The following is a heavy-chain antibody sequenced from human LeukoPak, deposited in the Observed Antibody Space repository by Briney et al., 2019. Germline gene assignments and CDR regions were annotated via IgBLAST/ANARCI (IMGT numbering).Heavy chain of an antibody. J-gene: IGHJ4*02. CDR1: GFTFSSHW. D-gene: IGHD3-9*01. Sequence: GGSLRLSCAASGFTFSSHWMHWVRQAPGKGLLWVSRINSDGSRINYADSVKGRFTISRDNAKNTLYLQMNSLRGDDTAVYYCARANSYYDILTGYYPAPNDYWAQGTLVTVSS. V-gene: IGHV3-74*01. CDR3: ARANSYYDILTGYYPAPNDY. CDR2: INSDGSRI.